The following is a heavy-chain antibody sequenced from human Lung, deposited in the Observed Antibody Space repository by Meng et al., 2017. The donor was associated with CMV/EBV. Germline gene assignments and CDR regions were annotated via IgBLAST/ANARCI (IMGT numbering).Heavy chain of an antibody. J-gene: IGHJ1*01. CDR1: GFMFDDYA. Sequence: GGSLRLSCTASGFMFDDYAMHWVRQAPGKGLEWVSGISWNTDNIGYADSVKGRFTISRDDGKNTLYLQTNSLRAEDTAVYYCARDGAVPAAISHFHHWGQGTLVTVSS. D-gene: IGHD2-2*01. CDR3: ARDGAVPAAISHFHH. CDR2: ISWNTDNI. V-gene: IGHV3-9*01.